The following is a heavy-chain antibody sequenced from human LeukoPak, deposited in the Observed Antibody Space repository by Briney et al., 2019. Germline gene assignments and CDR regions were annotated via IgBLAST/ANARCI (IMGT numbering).Heavy chain of an antibody. CDR1: GFIFSTYA. V-gene: IGHV3-23*01. CDR2: ISGSGGST. D-gene: IGHD3-22*01. Sequence: GGSLRLSCATSGFIFSTYALSWVRQAPGKGLEWASSISGSGGSTYHAESVKGRFTVSRDNPRNTLYMEMNSLRDEDTAVYYCAVMHRYYDGSGYWVQWGQGTLVTVSS. J-gene: IGHJ4*02. CDR3: AVMHRYYDGSGYWVQ.